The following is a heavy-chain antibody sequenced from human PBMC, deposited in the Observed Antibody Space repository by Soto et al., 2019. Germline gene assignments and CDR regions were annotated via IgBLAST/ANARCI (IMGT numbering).Heavy chain of an antibody. CDR3: ASMFSATATQLDY. J-gene: IGHJ4*02. CDR1: GGSISSYY. V-gene: IGHV4-59*08. D-gene: IGHD2-15*01. Sequence: SETLSLTCTVSGGSISSYYWSWIRQPPGKGLEWIGYIYYSGSTNYNPSLKSRVTISVDTSKNQFSLKLSSVTAADTAVYYCASMFSATATQLDYWGQGTLVTVSS. CDR2: IYYSGST.